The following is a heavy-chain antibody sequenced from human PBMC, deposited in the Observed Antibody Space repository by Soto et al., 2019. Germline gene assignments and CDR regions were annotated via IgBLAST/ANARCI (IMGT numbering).Heavy chain of an antibody. J-gene: IGHJ6*02. CDR3: AREPPRIAARLLPGPTQGYYYYGMDV. CDR1: GFTFSSYG. CDR2: IWYDGSNK. D-gene: IGHD6-6*01. V-gene: IGHV3-33*01. Sequence: PGGSLRLSCAASGFTFSSYGMHWVRQAPGKGLEWVAVIWYDGSNKYYADSVKGRFTISRDNSKNTLYLQMNSLRAEDTAVYYCAREPPRIAARLLPGPTQGYYYYGMDVWGQGTTVTVSS.